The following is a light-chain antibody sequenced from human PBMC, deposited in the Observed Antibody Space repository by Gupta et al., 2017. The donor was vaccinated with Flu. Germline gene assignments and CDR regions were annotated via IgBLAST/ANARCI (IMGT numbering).Light chain of an antibody. CDR3: QQYGDLLEWT. J-gene: IGKJ1*01. CDR2: HTS. V-gene: IGKV1-33*01. Sequence: QMTQSPSSLSASVGDRVTITCQASQDTFRNLNWYQHKPGKVPRLLIYHTSNLETGVPSRLSGSGSGTDFTFTISSLQPEDAATYYCQQYGDLLEWTFGQGTKVEIK. CDR1: QDTFRN.